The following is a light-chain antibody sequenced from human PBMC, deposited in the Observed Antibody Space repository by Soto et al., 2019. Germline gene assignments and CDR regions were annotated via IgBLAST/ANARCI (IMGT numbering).Light chain of an antibody. J-gene: IGKJ1*01. CDR1: QSISSY. CDR3: QQSSSTPPWT. CDR2: AAS. Sequence: DLQMTQPPSSLSASVGDRVNITCRASQSISSYLNWYQQKPGKAPKLLIYAASSLQSGVPSRFSGSGSGTDFTLTISSLQPEDFATYYCQQSSSTPPWTFGQGTKVEIK. V-gene: IGKV1-39*01.